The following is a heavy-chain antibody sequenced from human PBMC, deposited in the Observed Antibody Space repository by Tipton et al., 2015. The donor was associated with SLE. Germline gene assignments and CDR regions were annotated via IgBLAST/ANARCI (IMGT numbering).Heavy chain of an antibody. Sequence: TLSLTCTVSGGSISSGSYYWSWIRQPPGKGLEWIGYIYYSGSTNYNPSLKSRVTISADTSKNQFSLKLSSVTAADTAVYYCARLRDSSSPAFDIWGQGTMVTVSS. CDR1: GGSISSGSYY. J-gene: IGHJ3*02. V-gene: IGHV4-61*01. CDR3: ARLRDSSSPAFDI. CDR2: IYYSGST. D-gene: IGHD6-13*01.